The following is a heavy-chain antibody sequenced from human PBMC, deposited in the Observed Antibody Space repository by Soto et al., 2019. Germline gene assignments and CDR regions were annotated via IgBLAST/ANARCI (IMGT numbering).Heavy chain of an antibody. CDR2: INHSGST. CDR3: ARGQLGYCSGGSCYLSVGWFDP. J-gene: IGHJ5*02. V-gene: IGHV4-34*01. CDR1: GGSFSGYY. Sequence: TSETLSLTCAVYGGSFSGYYWSWIRQPPGKGLEWIGEINHSGSTNYNPSLKSRVTISVDTSKNQFSLKLSSVTAADTAVYYCARGQLGYCSGGSCYLSVGWFDPWGQGTLVTVSS. D-gene: IGHD2-15*01.